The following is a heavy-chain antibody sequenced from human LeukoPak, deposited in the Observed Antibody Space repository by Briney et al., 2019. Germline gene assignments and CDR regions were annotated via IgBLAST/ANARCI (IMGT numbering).Heavy chain of an antibody. D-gene: IGHD1-14*01. CDR2: ARNKANSYTT. J-gene: IGHJ4*02. V-gene: IGHV3-72*01. Sequence: GGSLRHSCAASGFTFSDHCMDWVRQAPGKGLECVARARNKANSYTTEYAASVKGRFTISRDESKNSLYLQMNSLKSEDTAVYYCARVGKRYNFDYWGQGTLVTVSS. CDR1: GFTFSDHC. CDR3: ARVGKRYNFDY.